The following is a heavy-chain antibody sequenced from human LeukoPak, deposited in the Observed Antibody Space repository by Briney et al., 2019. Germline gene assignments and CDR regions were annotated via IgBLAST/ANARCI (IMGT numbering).Heavy chain of an antibody. CDR3: ARGGPAAGRFDY. J-gene: IGHJ4*02. D-gene: IGHD6-13*01. CDR2: IYSGGGT. V-gene: IGHV3-66*01. CDR1: GFTVSSNY. Sequence: GGSLRLSCAASGFTVSSNYMSWVRQAPGKGLEWVPVIYSGGGTYYADSVKGRFTISRDNSKNTLYLQMNSLRAEDTAVYYCARGGPAAGRFDYWGQGTLVTVSS.